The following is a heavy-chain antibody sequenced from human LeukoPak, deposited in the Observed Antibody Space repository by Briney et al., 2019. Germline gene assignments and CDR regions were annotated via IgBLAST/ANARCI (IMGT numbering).Heavy chain of an antibody. J-gene: IGHJ4*02. CDR2: ISSSGTAI. CDR3: ARGHSSDWYRFDY. CDR1: GFTFSSYG. V-gene: IGHV3-48*01. D-gene: IGHD6-19*01. Sequence: GRSLRLSCAASGFTFSSYGMHWVRQAPGKGLEWVSYISSSGTAIYYADSVRGRFTISRDNSKNTLYLQMNTLRAEDTAVYYCARGHSSDWYRFDYWGQGALVTVSS.